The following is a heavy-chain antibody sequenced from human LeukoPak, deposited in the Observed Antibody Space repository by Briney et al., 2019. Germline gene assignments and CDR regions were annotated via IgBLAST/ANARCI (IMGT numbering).Heavy chain of an antibody. CDR2: TYHRSKWYN. D-gene: IGHD5-24*01. CDR1: GDSVASNSTA. CDR3: ARGGQGDGYSADEAFDF. J-gene: IGHJ3*01. V-gene: IGHV6-1*01. Sequence: SQTLSLTCVISGDSVASNSTACNWIRQSPSRGLEWLGRTYHRSKWYNDYALSMKSRITINPDTSKNQFSLQLNSVTPEVTAVYYCARGGQGDGYSADEAFDFWGQGTMVTVS.